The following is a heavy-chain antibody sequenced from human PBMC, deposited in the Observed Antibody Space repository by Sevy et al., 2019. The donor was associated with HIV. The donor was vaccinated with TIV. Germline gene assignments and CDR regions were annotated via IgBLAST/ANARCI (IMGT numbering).Heavy chain of an antibody. J-gene: IGHJ4*02. CDR2: INPNSGGT. Sequence: ASVKVSCKASGYTFTGYYMHWVRQAPGQGLEWMGWINPNSGGTNYAQKFQGRVTMTRDTSISTAYMELSRLRSDDTAVYYCARHPSGYSSGWYYFDYWGQGTLVTVSS. CDR1: GYTFTGYY. D-gene: IGHD6-19*01. CDR3: ARHPSGYSSGWYYFDY. V-gene: IGHV1-2*02.